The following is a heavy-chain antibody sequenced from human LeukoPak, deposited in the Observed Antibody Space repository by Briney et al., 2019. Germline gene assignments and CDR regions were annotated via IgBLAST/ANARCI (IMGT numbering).Heavy chain of an antibody. CDR3: ARHYPLTSCFGT. Sequence: PSETLSLTCTVSGYSISSGYYWGWIRQPPGKGLEWIGSIYYSGSTYYNPSLKSRVTISVDTSKNQFSLKLSSVTAADTAVYYCARHYPLTSCFGTWGQGTLVTVSS. J-gene: IGHJ5*02. V-gene: IGHV4-38-2*02. D-gene: IGHD2-2*01. CDR2: IYYSGST. CDR1: GYSISSGYY.